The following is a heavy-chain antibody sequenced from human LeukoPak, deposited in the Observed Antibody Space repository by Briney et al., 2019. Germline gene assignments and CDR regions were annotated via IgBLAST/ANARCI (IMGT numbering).Heavy chain of an antibody. V-gene: IGHV4-39*01. CDR1: GGSISSSSYY. J-gene: IGHJ5*02. D-gene: IGHD3-3*01. CDR3: ARGFYDFWSGYNNNWFDP. Sequence: SGTLSLTCTVSGGSISSSSYYWGWIRQPPGKGLEWIGSIYYSGSTYYNPSLKSRVTISVDTAKNQFSLKLSSVTAADTAVYYFARGFYDFWSGYNNNWFDPWGQGTLVTVSS. CDR2: IYYSGST.